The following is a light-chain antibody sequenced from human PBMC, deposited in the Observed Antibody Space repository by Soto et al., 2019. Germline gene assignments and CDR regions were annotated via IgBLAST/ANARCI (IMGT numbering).Light chain of an antibody. CDR2: EVT. Sequence: QSALTQPPSASGSPGQSVTISCTGTSSDVGGYNYVSWYQQYPGRAPNLVMYEVTKRPSGVPDRFSGSKSGNTASLTVSGLQAEDEADYYCSSYAASNNFYFVFGGGTKLTVL. CDR3: SSYAASNNFYFV. CDR1: SSDVGGYNY. V-gene: IGLV2-8*01. J-gene: IGLJ3*02.